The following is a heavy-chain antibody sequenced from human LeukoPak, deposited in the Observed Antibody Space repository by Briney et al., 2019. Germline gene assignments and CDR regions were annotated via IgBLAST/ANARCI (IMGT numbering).Heavy chain of an antibody. D-gene: IGHD2-21*02. CDR3: ARDTTNCGGDCNTFDI. J-gene: IGHJ3*02. CDR1: GFTFSDYY. V-gene: IGHV3-11*01. CDR2: ISSSGSTI. Sequence: GGSLRLSCAASGFTFSDYYMSWIRQAPGKRLEWVSYISSSGSTIYYADSVKGRFTISRDNAKNSLYLQMNGLRAEDTAVYYCARDTTNCGGDCNTFDIWGQGTMVTVSS.